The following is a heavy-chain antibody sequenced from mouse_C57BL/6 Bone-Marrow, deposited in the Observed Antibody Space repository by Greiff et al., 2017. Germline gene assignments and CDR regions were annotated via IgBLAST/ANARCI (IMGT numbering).Heavy chain of an antibody. CDR2: IDPSDSYT. CDR1: GYTFTSYW. CDR3: ASTGFAY. D-gene: IGHD4-1*02. V-gene: IGHV1-59*01. Sequence: QVQLQQPGAELVRPGTSVKLSCKASGYTFTSYWMPWVKQRPGQGLEWIGVIDPSDSYTNYNQKFKGKATLTVDTSSSTAYMQLSSLTSEDSAVYYCASTGFAYWGQGTLVTVSA. J-gene: IGHJ3*01.